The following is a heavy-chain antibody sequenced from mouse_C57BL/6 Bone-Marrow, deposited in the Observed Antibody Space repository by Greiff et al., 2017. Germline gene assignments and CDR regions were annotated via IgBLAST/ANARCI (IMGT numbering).Heavy chain of an antibody. V-gene: IGHV1-81*01. D-gene: IGHD2-4*01. CDR1: GYTFTSYG. CDR2: IYPRSGNT. CDR3: ARRKGYEYVPFDY. J-gene: IGHJ2*01. Sequence: QVQLQQSGAELARPGASVKLSCKASGYTFTSYGISWVKQRPGQGLEWIGEIYPRSGNTYYNEKFKGKATLTADKSSSTEYMELRSLTSEDSAVYVCARRKGYEYVPFDYWGQGTTLTVSS.